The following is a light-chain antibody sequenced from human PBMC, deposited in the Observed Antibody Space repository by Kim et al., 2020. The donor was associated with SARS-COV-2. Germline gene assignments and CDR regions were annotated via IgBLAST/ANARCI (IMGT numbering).Light chain of an antibody. CDR2: DAS. CDR3: QQRSIWPLT. Sequence: LSPGERATLSCRASQGVSGYLAWYQQKPGQAPRLLIYDASTRATGIPARFSGSGSGTDFTLTISSLEPEDFALYYCQQRSIWPLTFGQGTRLEIK. CDR1: QGVSGY. J-gene: IGKJ5*01. V-gene: IGKV3-11*01.